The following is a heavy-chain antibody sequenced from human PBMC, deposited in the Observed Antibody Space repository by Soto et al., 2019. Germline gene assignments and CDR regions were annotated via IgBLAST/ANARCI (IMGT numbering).Heavy chain of an antibody. Sequence: NPSETLSLTCAVYGVSFSDYDWSWIRQPPGKGLEWIGVIDHSGSTNYNPSLKSRVTISVDTSKKQFSLRLSSVTAADTAVYYCARVDATAEADYWGQGTLVTVSS. CDR1: GVSFSDYD. CDR2: IDHSGST. CDR3: ARVDATAEADY. V-gene: IGHV4-34*01. J-gene: IGHJ4*02. D-gene: IGHD2-21*02.